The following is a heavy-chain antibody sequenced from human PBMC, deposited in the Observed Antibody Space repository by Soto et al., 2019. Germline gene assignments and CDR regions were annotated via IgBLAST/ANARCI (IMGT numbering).Heavy chain of an antibody. V-gene: IGHV1-46*01. Sequence: ASVKVSCKTSGYNFTSHYIHWVRQAPGQRLESMGIIYPRGGSTIYAQKFQGKVTMTRDTSTHTLYMELSSLRSEDTAIYYCARVGYSSTGTTLHFHGLDVWGQGTTVTVS. CDR1: GYNFTSHY. D-gene: IGHD3-22*01. CDR3: ARVGYSSTGTTLHFHGLDV. J-gene: IGHJ6*02. CDR2: IYPRGGST.